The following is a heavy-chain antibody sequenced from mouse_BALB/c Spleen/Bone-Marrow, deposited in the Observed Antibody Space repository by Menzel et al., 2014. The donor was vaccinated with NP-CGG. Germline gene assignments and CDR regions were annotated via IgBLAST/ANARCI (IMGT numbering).Heavy chain of an antibody. CDR3: GSRGNYDEGRY. D-gene: IGHD2-1*01. Sequence: VQLQQSGAELVKPGASVKLSCKASGYTFTSYWMHWVKQRPGQGLEWIGEIDPSTGRTDYNKKFKSQATLTVDKSSSTAHMELLSLTSEDSAVYYCGSRGNYDEGRYWGQGTSATVSS. V-gene: IGHV1S81*02. J-gene: IGHJ4*01. CDR2: IDPSTGRT. CDR1: GYTFTSYW.